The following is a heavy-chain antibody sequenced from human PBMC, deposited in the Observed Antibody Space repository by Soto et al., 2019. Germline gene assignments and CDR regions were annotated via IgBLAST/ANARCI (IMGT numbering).Heavy chain of an antibody. CDR2: ISYDGSNK. D-gene: IGHD3-16*02. V-gene: IGHV3-30-3*01. J-gene: IGHJ4*02. Sequence: QVQLVESGGGVVQPGRSLRLSCAASGFTFSSYAMHWVRQAPGKGLEWVAVISYDGSNKYYADSVKGRFTISRDNSKNTLYLQMNSLRAEDTAVYYCARDAYDYVWGSYPGDYWGQGTLVTVSS. CDR1: GFTFSSYA. CDR3: ARDAYDYVWGSYPGDY.